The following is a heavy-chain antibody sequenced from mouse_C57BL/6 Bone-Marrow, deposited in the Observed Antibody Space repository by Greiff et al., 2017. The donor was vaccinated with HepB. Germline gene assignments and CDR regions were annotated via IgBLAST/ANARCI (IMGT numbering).Heavy chain of an antibody. V-gene: IGHV5-12*01. D-gene: IGHD1-1*01. Sequence: EVQLVDSGGGLVQPGGSLKLSCAASGFTFSDYYMYWVRQTPEKRLEWVAYISNGGGSTYYPDTVKGRFTISRDNAKNTLYLQMSRLKSEDTAMYYCARLHYYGTDWGTGTTVTVSS. CDR1: GFTFSDYY. CDR2: ISNGGGST. CDR3: ARLHYYGTD. J-gene: IGHJ1*03.